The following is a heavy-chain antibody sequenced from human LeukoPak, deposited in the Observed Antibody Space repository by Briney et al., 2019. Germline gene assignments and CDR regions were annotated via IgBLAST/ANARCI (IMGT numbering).Heavy chain of an antibody. CDR3: ARGGGAAAHYYYYMDV. D-gene: IGHD6-13*01. Sequence: GGSLRLSCAASGFTFSSYWMHWGRHAPGGGVGWVSRIISDVSGTSYAESVKGRVTISRDNSKSTLYLQMNSLRAEDTAVYYCARGGGAAAHYYYYMDVWGKGTTVTISS. CDR1: GFTFSSYW. V-gene: IGHV3-74*01. J-gene: IGHJ6*03. CDR2: IISDVSGT.